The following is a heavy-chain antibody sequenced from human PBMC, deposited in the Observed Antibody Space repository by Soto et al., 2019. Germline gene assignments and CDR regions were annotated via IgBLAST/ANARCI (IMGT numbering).Heavy chain of an antibody. V-gene: IGHV3-23*01. CDR3: AKARCSTTNCYAPDY. Sequence: GGSLRLSCAASGFTFRTYTMSWVRQAPGKGLEWVSAISGSGGSPSYADSVQGRFTISRDNPKNTLYLQMNSLRAEDTAMYYCAKARCSTTNCYAPDYWGQGTLVTVSS. CDR2: ISGSGGSP. CDR1: GFTFRTYT. J-gene: IGHJ4*02. D-gene: IGHD2-2*01.